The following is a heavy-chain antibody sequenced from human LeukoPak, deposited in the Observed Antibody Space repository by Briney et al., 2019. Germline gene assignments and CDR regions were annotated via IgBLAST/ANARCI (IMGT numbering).Heavy chain of an antibody. CDR1: GDSVSRTNIA. CDR3: ARGTGWPLFDY. Sequence: TLSLTCAISGDSVSRTNIAWNWIRQSPSRGLEWLGRTYYRSKWYNDYAVSVISRITINPDTSKNQFSLHLNSVTPEDTGVYYCARGTGWPLFDYWGQGTLVTVSS. V-gene: IGHV6-1*01. D-gene: IGHD6-19*01. J-gene: IGHJ4*02. CDR2: TYYRSKWYN.